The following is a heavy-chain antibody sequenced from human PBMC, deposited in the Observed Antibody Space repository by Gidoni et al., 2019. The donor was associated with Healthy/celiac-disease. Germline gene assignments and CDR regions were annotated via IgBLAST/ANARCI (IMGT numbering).Heavy chain of an antibody. CDR3: ARDETIFGDYYGMDV. D-gene: IGHD3-3*01. Sequence: HVQLVESGGGVVQPGRSLRLSCSASGFPFSSYAMHWVRQAPGKGLEWVAVISYDGSNKYYADSVKGRFTISRDNSKNTLYLQMNSLRAEDTAVYYCARDETIFGDYYGMDVWGQGTTVTVSS. V-gene: IGHV3-30-3*01. CDR1: GFPFSSYA. CDR2: ISYDGSNK. J-gene: IGHJ6*02.